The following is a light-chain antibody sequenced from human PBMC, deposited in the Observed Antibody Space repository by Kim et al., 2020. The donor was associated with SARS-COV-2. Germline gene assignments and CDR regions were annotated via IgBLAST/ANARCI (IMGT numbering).Light chain of an antibody. CDR2: DVS. CDR1: QSVSNT. CDR3: QQRTTWPLT. J-gene: IGKJ4*01. V-gene: IGKV3-11*01. Sequence: LSPGERATLSCRASQSVSNTLVWYQQKPGQAPRLLIYDVSNRATGIPARFSGSGSGTDFTLIISSLEPEDFAVYFCQQRTTWPLTFGGGTKVDIK.